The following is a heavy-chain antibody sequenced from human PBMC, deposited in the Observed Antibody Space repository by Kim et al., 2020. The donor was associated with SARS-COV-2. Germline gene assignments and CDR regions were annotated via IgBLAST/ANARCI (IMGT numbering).Heavy chain of an antibody. CDR2: IYHSGST. CDR1: GGSNSSSNW. D-gene: IGHD2-2*01. Sequence: SETLYLTCAVSGGSNSSSNWWSWVRQPPGKGLEWIGEIYHSGSTNYNPSLKSRVTISVDKSKNQFSLKLSSVTAADTAVYYCARDRRDIVVVPAALPYNGRDVWGQGTTVTVSS. CDR3: ARDRRDIVVVPAALPYNGRDV. V-gene: IGHV4-4*02. J-gene: IGHJ6*02.